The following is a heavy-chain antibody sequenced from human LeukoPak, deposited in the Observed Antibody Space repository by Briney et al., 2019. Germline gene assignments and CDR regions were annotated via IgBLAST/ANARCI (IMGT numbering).Heavy chain of an antibody. V-gene: IGHV4-34*01. J-gene: IGHJ5*02. D-gene: IGHD3-16*01. CDR2: INNSGST. Sequence: PSETLSLTCAVYGGSFSGYYWSWIRQPPGKGLEWIGEINNSGSTNYNPSLKSRVTISVDTSKNQFSLKLSSVTAADTAVYYCASAGLGLDNWFDPWGQGTLVTVSS. CDR3: ASAGLGLDNWFDP. CDR1: GGSFSGYY.